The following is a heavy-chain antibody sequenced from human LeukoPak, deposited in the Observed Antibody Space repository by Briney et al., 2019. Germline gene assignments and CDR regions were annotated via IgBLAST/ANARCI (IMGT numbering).Heavy chain of an antibody. CDR3: ARVTKIAARRLYYFDY. Sequence: SETLSLTCTVSGGSISRYYWSWLPQPPGAGGEGIGYIYYCGSTKHHPSLKSRVTISVDTSKNQFSQKLSSVPAADTAVYYCARVTKIAARRLYYFDYWGQGTLVTVSS. J-gene: IGHJ4*02. CDR1: GGSISRYY. V-gene: IGHV4-59*01. D-gene: IGHD6-6*01. CDR2: IYYCGST.